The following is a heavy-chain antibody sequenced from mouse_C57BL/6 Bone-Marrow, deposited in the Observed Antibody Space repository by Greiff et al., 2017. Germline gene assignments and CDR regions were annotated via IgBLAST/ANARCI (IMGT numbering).Heavy chain of an antibody. J-gene: IGHJ4*01. CDR3: TKRRDYDLYSMDY. Sequence: VQVVESGPGLVAPSQCLSITCTVSGFSFTSYGVSWVRQPPGKGLEWLGEIWGDGSTNYHSALITRLSTSKDNSKSQVFLKLISLQTDDTATYYCTKRRDYDLYSMDYWGQGTSLTVSS. CDR1: GFSFTSYG. D-gene: IGHD2-4*01. CDR2: IWGDGST. V-gene: IGHV2-3*01.